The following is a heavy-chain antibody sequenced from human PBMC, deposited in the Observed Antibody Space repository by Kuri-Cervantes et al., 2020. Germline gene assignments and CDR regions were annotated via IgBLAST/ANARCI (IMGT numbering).Heavy chain of an antibody. CDR2: INPSGGST. J-gene: IGHJ4*02. CDR3: ARDYGGNSLLTFLDY. Sequence: ASVKVSCKASGYTFTSYYMHWVRQAPGQGLEWMGIINPSGGSTSYAQKFQGRVTMTRDTSTSTVYMELSSLRAEDTAVYYCARDYGGNSLLTFLDYWGQGTLVTVSS. CDR1: GYTFTSYY. D-gene: IGHD4-23*01. V-gene: IGHV1-46*01.